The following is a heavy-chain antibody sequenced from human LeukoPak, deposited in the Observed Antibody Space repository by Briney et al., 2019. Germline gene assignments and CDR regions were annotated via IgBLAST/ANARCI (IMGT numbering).Heavy chain of an antibody. CDR2: INPTGGST. Sequence: ASVKVSCKASGYSFTTYYMHWVRQAPGQGLEWMGIINPTGGSTNYVQKFEGRVTMTRDTSTSTVYMELSSLRSEDTAVYYCARERYCSGGNCFVTYYYGMDVWGQGTTVTVSS. D-gene: IGHD2-15*01. CDR1: GYSFTTYY. CDR3: ARERYCSGGNCFVTYYYGMDV. V-gene: IGHV1-46*01. J-gene: IGHJ6*02.